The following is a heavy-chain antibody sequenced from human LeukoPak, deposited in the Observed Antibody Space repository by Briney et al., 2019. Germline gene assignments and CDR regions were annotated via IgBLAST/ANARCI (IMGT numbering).Heavy chain of an antibody. CDR3: ARVGITTVRGVIITGFYYGMDV. CDR2: FYYSGST. V-gene: IGHV4-59*01. Sequence: PSETLSLTCTVSGGSISSYYWSWIRQPPGKGLEWMGYFYYSGSTNYNPSLKSRVTISVDTSKNQFSLKLSSVTAADTAVYYCARVGITTVRGVIITGFYYGMDVWGQGTTVTVSS. J-gene: IGHJ6*02. CDR1: GGSISSYY. D-gene: IGHD3-10*01.